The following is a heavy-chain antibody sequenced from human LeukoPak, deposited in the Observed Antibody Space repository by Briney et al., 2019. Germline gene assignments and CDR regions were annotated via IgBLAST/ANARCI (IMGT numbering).Heavy chain of an antibody. D-gene: IGHD2-8*02. Sequence: TSETLFLTCTVSGGSISSSSYYWGWIRQPPGKGLEWIGSIYYSGSTYYNPSLKSRVTISVDTSKNQFSLKLSSVTAADTAVYYCARHVPWWPAFDYWGQGTLVTVSS. CDR2: IYYSGST. J-gene: IGHJ4*02. CDR1: GGSISSSSYY. CDR3: ARHVPWWPAFDY. V-gene: IGHV4-39*01.